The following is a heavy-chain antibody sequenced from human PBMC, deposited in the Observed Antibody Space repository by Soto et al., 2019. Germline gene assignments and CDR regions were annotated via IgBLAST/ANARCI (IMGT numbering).Heavy chain of an antibody. CDR2: ISSNGGRT. CDR1: GFTFSSHT. D-gene: IGHD6-13*01. J-gene: IGHJ5*02. Sequence: GGSLRLSCAASGFTFSSHTMHWVRQAPGKGLEFVSSISSNGGRTFYADSVKGRFTISRDNSKNTLYLQMGGLTTDDMAVYYCARDRAAAAGTWNWIDPWGQGTLVTVSS. V-gene: IGHV3-64*02. CDR3: ARDRAAAAGTWNWIDP.